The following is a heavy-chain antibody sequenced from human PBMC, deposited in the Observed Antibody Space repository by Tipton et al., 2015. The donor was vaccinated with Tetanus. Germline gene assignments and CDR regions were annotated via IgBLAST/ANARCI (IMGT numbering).Heavy chain of an antibody. CDR2: INPNRGGT. V-gene: IGHV1-2*02. CDR1: GYTFTGYY. Sequence: QLVQSGAEVKKPGASVKVSCKASGYTFTGYYMHWVRQAPGPELEWIRWINPNRGGTNYSQKFTGRVTMTRDTSISTAYMELSRLRSDDTAVYYCARDGETEGENPGLDYGGQGTLVTVSS. J-gene: IGHJ4*02. CDR3: ARDGETEGENPGLDY. D-gene: IGHD4-17*01.